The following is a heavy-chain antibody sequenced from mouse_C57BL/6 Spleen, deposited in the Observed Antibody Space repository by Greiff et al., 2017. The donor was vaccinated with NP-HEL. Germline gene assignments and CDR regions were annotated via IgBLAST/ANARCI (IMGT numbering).Heavy chain of an antibody. V-gene: IGHV5-4*01. Sequence: EVKLMESGGGLVKPGGSLKLSCAASGFTFSSYAMSWVRQTPEKRLEWVATISDGGSYTNYPDNVKGRFTISRDNAKNNLYLQMSHLKSEDTAMYYCARDYGSTYAMDYWGQGTSVTVSS. CDR3: ARDYGSTYAMDY. J-gene: IGHJ4*01. CDR2: ISDGGSYT. D-gene: IGHD1-1*01. CDR1: GFTFSSYA.